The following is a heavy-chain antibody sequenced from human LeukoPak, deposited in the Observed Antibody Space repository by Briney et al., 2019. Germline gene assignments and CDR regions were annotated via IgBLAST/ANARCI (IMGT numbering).Heavy chain of an antibody. D-gene: IGHD6-6*01. Sequence: SETLSLTCSVSGGSISSGDYYWSWIRQPPGKGLEWIGYIYYSGSTYYTPSLKSRFIISIDRSKNQFSLKLSSVTAADTAFYYCARHKYSSSSGGFDYWGQGTLVTVSS. J-gene: IGHJ4*02. CDR2: IYYSGST. CDR3: ARHKYSSSSGGFDY. CDR1: GGSISSGDYY. V-gene: IGHV4-30-4*01.